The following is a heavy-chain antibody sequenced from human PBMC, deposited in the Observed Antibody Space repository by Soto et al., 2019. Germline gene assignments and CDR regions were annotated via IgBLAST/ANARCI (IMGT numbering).Heavy chain of an antibody. CDR3: ARGYSSEYKDY. D-gene: IGHD6-19*01. Sequence: QVQLQESGPGLVKPSQTLSLTCTVSGGSISSGGYYWSWIRQDPGKGLEWIGYIYYSGSTYYNPYLKSRVTISVDTSKNQFSLKLCSVTAAHTAVYYCARGYSSEYKDYWGQGTLVTVSS. J-gene: IGHJ4*02. V-gene: IGHV4-31*03. CDR1: GGSISSGGYY. CDR2: IYYSGST.